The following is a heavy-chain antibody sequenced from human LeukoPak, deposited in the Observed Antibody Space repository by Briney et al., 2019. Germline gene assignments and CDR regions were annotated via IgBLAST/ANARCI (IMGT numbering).Heavy chain of an antibody. CDR1: GGSFSGYY. V-gene: IGHV4-34*01. Sequence: SETLSLTCAVYGGSFSGYYWNWIRQPPGKGLEWIGEINHSGSTNYNPSLRSRVTISVDTSKNQFSLKLSSVTAADTAVYYCARGGATMVRGVHGYWGQGTLVTVSS. D-gene: IGHD3-10*01. J-gene: IGHJ4*02. CDR2: INHSGST. CDR3: ARGGATMVRGVHGY.